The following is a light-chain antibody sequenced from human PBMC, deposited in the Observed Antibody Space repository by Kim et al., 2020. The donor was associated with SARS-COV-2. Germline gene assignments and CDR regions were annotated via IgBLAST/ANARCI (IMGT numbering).Light chain of an antibody. CDR3: QQSYSTPYT. Sequence: FASVGDRVTITCRASQSTSRYLNWYQQKPGKAPNLLIYAASSLQSGVPSRFSGNGSGTDFTLTISNLQPDDFATYYCQQSYSTPYTFGQGTKLEI. V-gene: IGKV1-39*01. J-gene: IGKJ2*01. CDR2: AAS. CDR1: QSTSRY.